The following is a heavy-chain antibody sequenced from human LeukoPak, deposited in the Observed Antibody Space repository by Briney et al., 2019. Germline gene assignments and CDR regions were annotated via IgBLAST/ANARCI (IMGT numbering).Heavy chain of an antibody. V-gene: IGHV4-34*01. D-gene: IGHD3-10*01. CDR3: ARGRMVRGVIPLYYFDY. CDR1: GGSFSGYY. J-gene: IGHJ4*02. CDR2: INHSGST. Sequence: PSETLSLTCAVYGGSFSGYYWSWIRQPPGKGLEGIGEINHSGSTNYNPSLKSRVTISVDTSKNQFSLKLSSVTAADTAVYYCARGRMVRGVIPLYYFDYWGQGTLVTVSS.